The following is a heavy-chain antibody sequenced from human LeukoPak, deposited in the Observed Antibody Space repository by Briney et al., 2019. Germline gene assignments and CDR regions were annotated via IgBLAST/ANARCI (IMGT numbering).Heavy chain of an antibody. V-gene: IGHV3-23*01. CDR2: ISGSGGST. CDR3: AKLVGSGSPLRHFDY. D-gene: IGHD3-10*01. Sequence: GGSLRFSCAASGFTFSSYAMSWVRQAPGKGLEWVSAISGSGGSTYYADSVKGRFTISRDNSKNTLYLQMNSLRAEDTAVYYCAKLVGSGSPLRHFDYWGQGTLVTVSS. J-gene: IGHJ4*02. CDR1: GFTFSSYA.